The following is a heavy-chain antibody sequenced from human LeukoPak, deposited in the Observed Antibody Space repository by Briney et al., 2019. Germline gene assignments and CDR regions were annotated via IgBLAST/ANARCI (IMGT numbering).Heavy chain of an antibody. D-gene: IGHD3-22*01. CDR1: GFTFSSYA. Sequence: SGGSLRLSCAASGFTFSSYAMSWVRQAPGKGLEWVSGISGSGDNTYYADSVKGRFTISRDNSKNTLYVQVNSLGTEDTAAYCCAKGSYYDSSGSFYFDYWGQGTLVTVSS. CDR3: AKGSYYDSSGSFYFDY. CDR2: ISGSGDNT. V-gene: IGHV3-23*01. J-gene: IGHJ4*02.